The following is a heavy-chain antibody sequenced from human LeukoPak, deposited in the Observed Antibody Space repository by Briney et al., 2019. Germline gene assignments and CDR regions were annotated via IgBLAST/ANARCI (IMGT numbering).Heavy chain of an antibody. Sequence: ASVKVPCKASGYTFTGYYMHWVRQAPGQGLEWMGWINPNSGGTNYAQKFQGRVTMTRDTSISTAYMELSRLRSDDTAVYYCARGTNYDSSGYYRIWGQGTMVTVSS. CDR3: ARGTNYDSSGYYRI. CDR2: INPNSGGT. CDR1: GYTFTGYY. J-gene: IGHJ3*02. D-gene: IGHD3-22*01. V-gene: IGHV1-2*02.